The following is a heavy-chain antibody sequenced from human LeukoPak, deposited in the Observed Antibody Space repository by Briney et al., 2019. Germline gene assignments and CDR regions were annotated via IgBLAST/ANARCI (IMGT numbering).Heavy chain of an antibody. CDR3: AKDLRYSYAMYHFDY. Sequence: PGGSLRLSCAASGFTFDDYAMHWVRQAPGKGLEWVSGISWNSGSIGYADSVKGRFTISRDNAKNSLYLQMNSLRAEDTALYYCAKDLRYSYAMYHFDYWGQGTLVTVSS. CDR2: ISWNSGSI. J-gene: IGHJ4*02. CDR1: GFTFDDYA. D-gene: IGHD5-18*01. V-gene: IGHV3-9*01.